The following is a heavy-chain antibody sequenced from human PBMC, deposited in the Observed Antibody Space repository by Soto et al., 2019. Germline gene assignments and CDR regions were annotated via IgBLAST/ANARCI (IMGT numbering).Heavy chain of an antibody. V-gene: IGHV1-18*01. CDR3: ARDRLRGYDSSGFYS. J-gene: IGHJ4*02. CDR2: ISPYNGNR. Sequence: ASVKVSCKASGYTFTSYGISWVRQAPGQGLEWMGWISPYNGNRNYAQKLEDRVTMTTATSTNTAFLELRSLKSDDTAIYYCARDRLRGYDSSGFYSWGQGTMVTVSS. CDR1: GYTFTSYG. D-gene: IGHD3-22*01.